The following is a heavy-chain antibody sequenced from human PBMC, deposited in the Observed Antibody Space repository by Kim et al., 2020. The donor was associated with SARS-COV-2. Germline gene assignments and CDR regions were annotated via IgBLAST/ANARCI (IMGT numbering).Heavy chain of an antibody. V-gene: IGHV4-31*03. J-gene: IGHJ4*02. CDR3: ASQSQWPYYFDY. CDR1: GGSISSGGYY. CDR2: IYYSGST. D-gene: IGHD6-19*01. Sequence: SETLSLTCTVSGGSISSGGYYWSWIRQHPGKGLEWIGYIYYSGSTYYNPSLKSRVTISVDTSKNQFSLKLSSVTAADTAVYYCASQSQWPYYFDYWGQGTLVTVSS.